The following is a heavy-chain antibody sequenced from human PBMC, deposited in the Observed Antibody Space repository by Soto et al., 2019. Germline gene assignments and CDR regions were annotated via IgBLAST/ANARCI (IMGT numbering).Heavy chain of an antibody. D-gene: IGHD6-6*01. Sequence: QVQLVQSGAEVKKPGSSVNVSCKASGGTFSSYTFSWVRQAPGQVLEWMGGIVPLFGTTNAAKTFQGRVTISAEESTSTVHMELSSRRSEDSAMYCCARDGDVTSPRPRGAFDIWGQGTVITVSS. CDR2: IVPLFGTT. J-gene: IGHJ3*02. CDR3: ARDGDVTSPRPRGAFDI. V-gene: IGHV1-69*01. CDR1: GGTFSSYT.